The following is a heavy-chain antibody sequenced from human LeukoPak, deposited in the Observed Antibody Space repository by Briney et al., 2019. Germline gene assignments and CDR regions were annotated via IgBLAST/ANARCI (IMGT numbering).Heavy chain of an antibody. V-gene: IGHV4-39*01. Sequence: SETLSLTCTVSGGSISSSSYYWGWIRQPPGKGLEWIGSIYYSGSTYCNPSLKSRVTISVDTSKNQFSLKLSSVTAADTAVYYCARHTFYYYDSSGYYERPFDYWGQGTLVTVSS. CDR3: ARHTFYYYDSSGYYERPFDY. J-gene: IGHJ4*02. D-gene: IGHD3-22*01. CDR1: GGSISSSSYY. CDR2: IYYSGST.